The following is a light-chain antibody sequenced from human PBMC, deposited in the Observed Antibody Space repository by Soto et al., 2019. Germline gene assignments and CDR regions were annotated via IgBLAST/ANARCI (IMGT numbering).Light chain of an antibody. CDR3: AAWDDSLSALYV. CDR1: SSNIGSYT. J-gene: IGLJ1*01. Sequence: QSVLTQPPSASGTPGQRVTISCSGSSSNIGSYTVNWYQQLPGTAPKLLIYTNNQRPSGVPDRFSGSKSGTSASLAISGLQSEDEADYYCAAWDDSLSALYVFGTGTQLTVL. V-gene: IGLV1-44*01. CDR2: TNN.